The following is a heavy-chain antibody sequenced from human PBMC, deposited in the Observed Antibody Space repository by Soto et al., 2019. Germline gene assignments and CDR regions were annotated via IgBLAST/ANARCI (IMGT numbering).Heavy chain of an antibody. J-gene: IGHJ3*02. CDR2: IYYSGST. CDR3: ARYSSDAFDI. Sequence: SETLSLTCTVSGGSVRSGSYYWSWIRQPPGKGLEWIGYIYYSGSTNYNPSLKSRVTISVDTSKNQFSLKLSSVTAADTAVYFCARYSSDAFDIWGQGTMVTVSS. V-gene: IGHV4-61*01. D-gene: IGHD6-13*01. CDR1: GGSVRSGSYY.